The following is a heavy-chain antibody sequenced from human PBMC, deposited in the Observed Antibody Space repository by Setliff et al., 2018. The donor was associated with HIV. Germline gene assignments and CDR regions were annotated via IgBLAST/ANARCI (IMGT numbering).Heavy chain of an antibody. D-gene: IGHD6-13*01. V-gene: IGHV4-4*07. CDR2: IYTRGNT. J-gene: IGHJ5*01. Sequence: LSLTCSVSGGSISSYYWSWIRQRAGKGLEWIGHIYTRGNTNYNPSLKSRVTISVDPSKRQFSLRLTSVTAADTAIYYCASLIIAAGGTRLDSWGLGTLVTVSS. CDR1: GGSISSYY. CDR3: ASLIIAAGGTRLDS.